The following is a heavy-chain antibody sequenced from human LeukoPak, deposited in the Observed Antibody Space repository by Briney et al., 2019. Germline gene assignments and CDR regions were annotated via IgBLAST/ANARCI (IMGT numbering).Heavy chain of an antibody. V-gene: IGHV3-7*01. CDR2: IKQDGSEK. CDR3: VRVKNQAVAGNFWFDP. CDR1: GFTFSSYW. J-gene: IGHJ5*02. D-gene: IGHD6-19*01. Sequence: TGGSLRLSCAASGFTFSSYWMSWVRQAPGKGLEWVANIKQDGSEKYYVDSVKGRFTISRDNAKNSLYLQMNSLRAEDTAVYYCVRVKNQAVAGNFWFDPWGQGTLVTVSS.